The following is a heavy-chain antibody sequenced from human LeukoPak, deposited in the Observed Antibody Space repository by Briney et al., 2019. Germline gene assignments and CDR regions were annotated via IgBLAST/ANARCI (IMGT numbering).Heavy chain of an antibody. CDR3: AKSPISSSRGYYFDY. D-gene: IGHD6-6*01. Sequence: GGSLRLSCAASGFTFSSYGMHWVRQAPGKGMEWVAVISYDGSNKYYADSVKGRFTISRDNSKNTLYLQMNSLRAEDTAVYYCAKSPISSSRGYYFDYWGQGTLITVSS. CDR1: GFTFSSYG. J-gene: IGHJ4*02. CDR2: ISYDGSNK. V-gene: IGHV3-30*18.